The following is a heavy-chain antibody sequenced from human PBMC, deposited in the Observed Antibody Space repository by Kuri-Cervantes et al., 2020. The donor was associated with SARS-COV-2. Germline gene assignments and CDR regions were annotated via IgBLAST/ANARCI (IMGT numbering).Heavy chain of an antibody. CDR2: ISSSSSYI. CDR1: GFTFSSYS. CDR3: AREVSSGWYYYGMDV. D-gene: IGHD6-19*01. J-gene: IGHJ6*02. Sequence: ETLSLTCAASGFTFSSYSMNWVRQAPGKGLEWVSSISSSSSYIYYADSVKGRFTISRDNSKNTLYLQMNSLRAEDTAVYYCAREVSSGWYYYGMDVWGQGTTVTVSS. V-gene: IGHV3-21*01.